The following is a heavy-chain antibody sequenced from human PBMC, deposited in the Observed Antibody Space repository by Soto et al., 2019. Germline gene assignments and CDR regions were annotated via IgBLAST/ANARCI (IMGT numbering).Heavy chain of an antibody. Sequence: VSLLLSCAISGFSVSSNYLSWVRQAPGKGLEWVSVHYSGGSTYYADSVQGRFTISRDKSNNTLYLQMRRVRAEDTAVYFCARHRHPRGTVGATSPLDPWGQGTQVTVSS. D-gene: IGHD1-26*01. CDR2: HYSGGST. V-gene: IGHV3-53*01. CDR1: GFSVSSNY. J-gene: IGHJ5*02. CDR3: ARHRHPRGTVGATSPLDP.